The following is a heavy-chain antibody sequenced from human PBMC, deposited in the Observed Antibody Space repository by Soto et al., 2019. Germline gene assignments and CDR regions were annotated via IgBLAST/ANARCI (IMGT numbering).Heavy chain of an antibody. D-gene: IGHD6-19*01. CDR3: ARDTTGSGCSREIWFDP. CDR2: IIPRIGIG. J-gene: IGHJ5*02. Sequence: QERLVQSGAEVKKPGSSVKVSCKASGVSFSTNAITWVRQAPGQGLEWMGGIIPRIGIGNYAQKFQGRVTLTADESTDTAFLEISNLTPDDTAVYYCARDTTGSGCSREIWFDPWGQGTLVTVSS. V-gene: IGHV1-69*01. CDR1: GVSFSTNA.